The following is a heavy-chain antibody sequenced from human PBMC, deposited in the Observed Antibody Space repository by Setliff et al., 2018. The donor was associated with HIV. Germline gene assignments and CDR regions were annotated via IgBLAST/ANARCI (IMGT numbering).Heavy chain of an antibody. CDR1: GGSISSHY. D-gene: IGHD3-9*01. CDR2: IYYSGIT. J-gene: IGHJ6*01. Sequence: PSETLSLTCTVSGGSISSHYWSWIRQPPGKGLEWIGYIYYSGITNYNPSLKSRVTISVDTSKNQFSLKLSSVTAADTAVYYCARDRTDYNVLTGQNYYYYGMDVW. CDR3: ARDRTDYNVLTGQNYYYYGMDV. V-gene: IGHV4-59*11.